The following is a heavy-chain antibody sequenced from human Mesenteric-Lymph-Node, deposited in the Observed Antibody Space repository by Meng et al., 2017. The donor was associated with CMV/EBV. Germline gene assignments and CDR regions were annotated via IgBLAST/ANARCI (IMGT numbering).Heavy chain of an antibody. D-gene: IGHD2-2*01. CDR1: GGSFSGYY. CDR3: ATTALGPGYCSSESCYFAY. Sequence: SETLSLTCAVYGGSFSGYYWSWIRQPPGKGLEWIGEINHSGSTNYNPSLKSRVTISVDTSKNQFSLKLSSVTAADTAVYYCATTALGPGYCSSESCYFAYWGQGTLVTVSS. V-gene: IGHV4-34*01. CDR2: INHSGST. J-gene: IGHJ4*02.